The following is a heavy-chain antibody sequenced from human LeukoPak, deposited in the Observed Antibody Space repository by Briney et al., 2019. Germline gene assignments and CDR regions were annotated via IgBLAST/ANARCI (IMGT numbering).Heavy chain of an antibody. CDR2: IYPGDSDT. D-gene: IGHD3-9*01. V-gene: IGHV5-51*01. Sequence: GGSLKISCKGSGSRFTSYWIGWVRPMPGKGLEWMGIIYPGDSDTKYSPSFQGQVTISADKSISTAYLQWSSLKASDTAMYFCARRGGRGTYYDFLTCYYFDSWGQGTLVSVPS. J-gene: IGHJ4*02. CDR1: GSRFTSYW. CDR3: ARRGGRGTYYDFLTCYYFDS.